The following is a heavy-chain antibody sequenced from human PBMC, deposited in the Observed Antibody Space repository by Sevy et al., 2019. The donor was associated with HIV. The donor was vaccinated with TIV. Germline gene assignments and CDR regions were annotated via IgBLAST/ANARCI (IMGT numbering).Heavy chain of an antibody. CDR3: ARVVPADMNGFDP. CDR2: ISSSGSTI. V-gene: IGHV3-11*01. Sequence: GGSLRLSCAASGFTFSDYYMSWIRQAPGKGLEWVSYISSSGSTIYYADSVKGRFTISRDNAKNALYLQMNSLRAEETAVYYCARVVPADMNGFDPWGQGTLVTVSS. CDR1: GFTFSDYY. D-gene: IGHD2-2*01. J-gene: IGHJ5*02.